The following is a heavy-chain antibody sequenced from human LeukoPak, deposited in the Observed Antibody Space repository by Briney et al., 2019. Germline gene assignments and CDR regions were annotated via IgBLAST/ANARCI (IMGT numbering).Heavy chain of an antibody. CDR3: ARDPPTVVLAAAGGY. CDR2: IYSGGST. V-gene: IGHV3-66*01. J-gene: IGHJ4*02. CDR1: GFTVSSNY. Sequence: PGGSLRLSCAASGFTVSSNYMSWVRQAPGNGLEWVSVIYSGGSTYYADSVKGRFTISRDNSKNTLYLQMNSLRAEDTAVYYCARDPPTVVLAAAGGYWGQGTLVTVSS. D-gene: IGHD2-15*01.